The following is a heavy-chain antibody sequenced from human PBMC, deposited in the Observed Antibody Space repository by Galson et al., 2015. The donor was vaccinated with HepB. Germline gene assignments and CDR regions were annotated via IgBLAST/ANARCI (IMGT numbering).Heavy chain of an antibody. Sequence: SVKVSCKASGYTFTSYYMHWVRQAPGQGLEWMGIINPSGGRTSYAQKFQGRVTMTRDTSTSTVYMELSSLRSEDTAVYYCARDPSSAAGLSVYFDYWGQGTLVTVSS. J-gene: IGHJ4*02. V-gene: IGHV1-46*01. D-gene: IGHD6-13*01. CDR1: GYTFTSYY. CDR3: ARDPSSAAGLSVYFDY. CDR2: INPSGGRT.